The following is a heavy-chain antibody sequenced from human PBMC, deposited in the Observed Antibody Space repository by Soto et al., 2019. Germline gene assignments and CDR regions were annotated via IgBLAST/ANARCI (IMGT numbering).Heavy chain of an antibody. CDR2: IKQDGSET. D-gene: IGHD6-6*01. V-gene: IGHV3-7*01. Sequence: QLGGSLRLSCAASGFTFSSYWMSWFRQAPGKGLEWVANIKQDGSETYYVNSVKGRFTISRDNAKNSLYLQMNSLRAEDTAVYYCARYCQTEYSSSYYYYYGMDVWGQGTTVTVSS. J-gene: IGHJ6*02. CDR1: GFTFSSYW. CDR3: ARYCQTEYSSSYYYYYGMDV.